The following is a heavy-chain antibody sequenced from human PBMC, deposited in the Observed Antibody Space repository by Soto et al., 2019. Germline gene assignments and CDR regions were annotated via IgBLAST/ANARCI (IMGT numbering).Heavy chain of an antibody. D-gene: IGHD3-10*01. CDR1: GFTLTTYT. Sequence: GGSLRLSCEASGFTLTTYTMNWVRHASRKGLEWVSSITSSSGHIYYADSVKGRFTISRDNARNSLYLQMNSLRAEDTAVYYCVRERGLSSFYGMDVWGQGTTVTVSS. J-gene: IGHJ6*02. CDR2: ITSSSGHI. CDR3: VRERGLSSFYGMDV. V-gene: IGHV3-21*01.